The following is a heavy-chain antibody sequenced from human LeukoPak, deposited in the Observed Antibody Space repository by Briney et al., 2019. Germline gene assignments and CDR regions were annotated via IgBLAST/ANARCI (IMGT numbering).Heavy chain of an antibody. CDR1: GFTFSSYA. Sequence: GGSLRLSCAASGFTFSSYAMNWVRQAPGKGLEWVASVSGSGVSTYYADSVKGRFTISRDNSKNTLYLQMNSLRAEDTAVYYCAKEGWQWLAFDYWGQGTLVTVSS. V-gene: IGHV3-23*01. D-gene: IGHD6-19*01. J-gene: IGHJ4*02. CDR2: VSGSGVST. CDR3: AKEGWQWLAFDY.